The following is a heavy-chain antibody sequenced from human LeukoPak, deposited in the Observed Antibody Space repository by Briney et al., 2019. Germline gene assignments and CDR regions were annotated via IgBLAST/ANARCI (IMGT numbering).Heavy chain of an antibody. CDR3: AREETIFHYALGTYSTYYFDY. CDR2: IKQDGSEK. CDR1: GFTFSRYW. V-gene: IGHV3-7*01. J-gene: IGHJ4*02. D-gene: IGHD3-10*01. Sequence: GGSLRLSCAASGFTFSRYWMSWVRQAPGKGLEWVANIKQDGSEKYFVDSVRGRFTISRDNAKNSLDLQLNGLRADDTAVYYCAREETIFHYALGTYSTYYFDYWGQGTLVTVSS.